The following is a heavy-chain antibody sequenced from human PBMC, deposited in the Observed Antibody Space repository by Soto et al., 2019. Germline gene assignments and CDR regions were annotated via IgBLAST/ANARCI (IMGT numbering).Heavy chain of an antibody. CDR2: VYYSGTT. CDR1: GASISSYY. Sequence: QVQLQESGPGLVKPSETLSLTCSVSGASISSYYWSWIRQPPGKGLEWIGYVYYSGTTTYNPSLQSRVTMSLGTAHSQLSLRFSSVTAADTEVYYCASGGGNSNNAFDIWGQAKMVTVSS. V-gene: IGHV4-59*01. CDR3: ASGGGNSNNAFDI. J-gene: IGHJ3*02. D-gene: IGHD1-7*01.